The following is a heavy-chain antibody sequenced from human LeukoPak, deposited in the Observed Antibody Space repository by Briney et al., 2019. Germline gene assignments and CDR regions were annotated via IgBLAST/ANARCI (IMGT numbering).Heavy chain of an antibody. CDR3: ARDKPTVTTPNWFDP. Sequence: ASVKVSCKASGYTFTSYGISWVRQAPGQGLEWMGWISAYNGNTNYAQKLQGRVTMTTDTSTSTAYMELRSLRSDDTAVYYCARDKPTVTTPNWFDPSGQGTLVTVSS. CDR1: GYTFTSYG. D-gene: IGHD4-17*01. CDR2: ISAYNGNT. V-gene: IGHV1-18*01. J-gene: IGHJ5*02.